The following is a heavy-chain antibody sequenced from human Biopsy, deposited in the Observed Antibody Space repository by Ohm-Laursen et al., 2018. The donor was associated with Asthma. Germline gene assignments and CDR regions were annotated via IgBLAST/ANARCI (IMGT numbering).Heavy chain of an antibody. V-gene: IGHV3-30*18. CDR3: AKDVVWFRELGGMDV. CDR1: GFTFSTYG. Sequence: SLRLSCSASGFTFSTYGMHWVRQAPGKGLEWVAVISYDGSNRYSADTVRGRFTISRDNSKNTLYLQMSSLRAGDTAVYYCAKDVVWFRELGGMDVWGQGTTVTVSS. J-gene: IGHJ6*02. CDR2: ISYDGSNR. D-gene: IGHD3-10*01.